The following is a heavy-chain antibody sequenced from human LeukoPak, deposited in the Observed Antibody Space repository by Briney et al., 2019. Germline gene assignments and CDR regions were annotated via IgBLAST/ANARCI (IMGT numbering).Heavy chain of an antibody. D-gene: IGHD2-15*01. CDR1: GFTFSSYG. CDR3: AKGCSGGSCYGRWFDP. V-gene: IGHV3-23*01. Sequence: SGGSLRLSCAASGFTFSSYGMSWVRQAPGKGLEWVSAISGSGGSTYYADSVKGRFTISRDNSKNTLYLQMNSLRAEDTAVYYCAKGCSGGSCYGRWFDPWGQGTLVTVSS. J-gene: IGHJ5*02. CDR2: ISGSGGST.